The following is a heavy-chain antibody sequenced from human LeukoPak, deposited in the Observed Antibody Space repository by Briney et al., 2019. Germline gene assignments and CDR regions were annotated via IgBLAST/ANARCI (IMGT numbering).Heavy chain of an antibody. CDR2: ISGDGDNT. CDR1: GFTLDDYA. CDR3: AKSKFPFDADGWHGYFDF. D-gene: IGHD3-10*01. V-gene: IGHV3-43*02. Sequence: PGGSLRLSCVASGFTLDDYALHWVRQAPGKGLEWISLISGDGDNTYYADSVKGRFTISRDNSRNTLFMQMYSLRADDTAVYYCAKSKFPFDADGWHGYFDFWGQGTLVTVSS. J-gene: IGHJ4*02.